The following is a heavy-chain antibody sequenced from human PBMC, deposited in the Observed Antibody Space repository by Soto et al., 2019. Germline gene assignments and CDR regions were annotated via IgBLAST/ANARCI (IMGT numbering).Heavy chain of an antibody. CDR2: ISYDGSKK. CDR1: GFAFSNYA. Sequence: QVQLVESGGGVVQPGGSLRLSCAASGFAFSNYAIHWFRQAPGRGLGWVAVISYDGSKKYYADSVKGRFTISRDNSKNTLYLQMNGLSAEDTAVYYCATDSSGWYRYYYYFGMDVWGQGTTVTVSS. V-gene: IGHV3-30-3*01. D-gene: IGHD6-19*01. CDR3: ATDSSGWYRYYYYFGMDV. J-gene: IGHJ6*02.